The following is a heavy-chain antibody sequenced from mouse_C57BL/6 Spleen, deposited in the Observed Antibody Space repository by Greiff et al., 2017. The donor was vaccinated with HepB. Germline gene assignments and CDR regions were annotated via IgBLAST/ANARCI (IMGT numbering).Heavy chain of an antibody. J-gene: IGHJ2*01. CDR1: GYTFTDYY. CDR2: IYPGSGNT. V-gene: IGHV1-76*01. D-gene: IGHD2-1*01. CDR3: ARGGNYVGFCFDY. Sequence: VQLQQSGAELVRPGASVKLSCKASGYTFTDYYINWVKQRPGQGLEWIARIYPGSGNTYYNEKFKGKATLTAEKSSSTAYMQLSSLTSEDSAVYFCARGGNYVGFCFDYWGQGTTLTVSS.